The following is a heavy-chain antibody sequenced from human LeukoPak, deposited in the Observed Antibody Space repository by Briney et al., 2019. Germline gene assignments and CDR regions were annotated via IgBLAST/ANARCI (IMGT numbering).Heavy chain of an antibody. CDR1: GFTFSSYA. Sequence: GGSLRLSCAASGFTFSSYAMHWVRQAPGKGLEWVAVISYDGSNKYYADSVKGRFTISRDNAKNSLYLQMNSLRAEDTAVYYCARGFPGYCSGGSCYPTWFDPWGQGTLVTVSS. CDR3: ARGFPGYCSGGSCYPTWFDP. V-gene: IGHV3-30-3*01. D-gene: IGHD2-15*01. CDR2: ISYDGSNK. J-gene: IGHJ5*02.